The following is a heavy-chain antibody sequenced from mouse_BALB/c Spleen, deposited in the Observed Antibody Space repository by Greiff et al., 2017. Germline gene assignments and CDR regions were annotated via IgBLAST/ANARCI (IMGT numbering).Heavy chain of an antibody. J-gene: IGHJ3*01. CDR3: ARYYYGSRGFAY. V-gene: IGHV5-9*03. CDR1: GFTFSSYT. CDR2: ISSGGGNT. Sequence: DVKLVESGGGLVKPGGSLKLSCAASGFTFSSYTMSWVRQTPEKRLEWVATISSGGGNTYYPDSVKGRFTISRDNAKNNLYLQMSSLRSEDTALYYCARYYYGSRGFAYWGQGTLVTVSA. D-gene: IGHD1-1*01.